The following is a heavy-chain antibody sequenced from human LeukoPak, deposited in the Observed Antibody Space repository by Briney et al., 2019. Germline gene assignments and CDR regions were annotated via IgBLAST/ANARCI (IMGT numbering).Heavy chain of an antibody. CDR1: GYRFSNYW. J-gene: IGHJ4*02. V-gene: IGHV5-51*01. CDR2: IYPGDSDI. Sequence: PGESLKISCKGSGYRFSNYWIGWVRQMPGKGLEWMAIIYPGDSDIIYSPSFQGQVTISADNSINTAYLQWSSLKPSDTAMYYCARQVAAEYSGYDSGFGYWGQGTLVTVSS. D-gene: IGHD5-12*01. CDR3: ARQVAAEYSGYDSGFGY.